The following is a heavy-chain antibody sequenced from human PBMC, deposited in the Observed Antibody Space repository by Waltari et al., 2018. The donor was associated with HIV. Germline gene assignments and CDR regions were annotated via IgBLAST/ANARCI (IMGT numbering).Heavy chain of an antibody. CDR1: GYTCTAYY. CDR2: MDPEDGET. J-gene: IGHJ4*02. V-gene: IGHV1-69-2*01. D-gene: IGHD6-13*01. CDR3: ASLAAAVYFDA. Sequence: EVHLVQSGPEERKPGATMKISCRVSGYTCTAYYIHRVHEAPGRGLEWMGLMDPEDGETVYADKLQDRLTITADTSADTVYMELTSLRSDDTAVYYCASLAAAVYFDAWGQGTLLTVSS.